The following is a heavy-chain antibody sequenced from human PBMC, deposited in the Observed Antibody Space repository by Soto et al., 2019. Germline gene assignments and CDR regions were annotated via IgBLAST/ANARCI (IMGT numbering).Heavy chain of an antibody. J-gene: IGHJ4*02. Sequence: GGSLRLSCAASGFTVSSNYMSWVRQAPGKGLEWVSVIYSGGSTYYADSVKGRFTISRDNSKNTLYFQMNSLRAEDTAVYYCARDRRVVTTSFFDYWGQGTLVTVSS. D-gene: IGHD2-21*02. CDR3: ARDRRVVTTSFFDY. V-gene: IGHV3-66*01. CDR1: GFTVSSNY. CDR2: IYSGGST.